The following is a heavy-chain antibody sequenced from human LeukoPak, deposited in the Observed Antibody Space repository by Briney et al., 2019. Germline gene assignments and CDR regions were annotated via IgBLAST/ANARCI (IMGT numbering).Heavy chain of an antibody. V-gene: IGHV4-38-2*01. Sequence: SETLSLTCAVSDYSISSGYYGGWIRQPPGKGLEWIGSISHGGSTHYNASLKSRVTISLETSKNQFSLNLKSVTAAETAVYYCARQADVPSAIGYFDYWGQGTLVTVSS. CDR1: DYSISSGYY. D-gene: IGHD2-2*01. J-gene: IGHJ4*02. CDR2: ISHGGST. CDR3: ARQADVPSAIGYFDY.